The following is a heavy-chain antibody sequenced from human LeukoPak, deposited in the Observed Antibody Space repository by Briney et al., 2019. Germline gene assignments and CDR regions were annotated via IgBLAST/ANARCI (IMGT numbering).Heavy chain of an antibody. CDR3: AAVLTGYRDHFDY. V-gene: IGHV1-69*01. CDR1: GGTFSSYA. Sequence: ASVKVSCKASGGTFSSYAISWVRQAPGQGLEWMGGIIPIFGTANYAQKFQGRVTITADESMSTAYMELSSLRSEDTAVYYCAAVLTGYRDHFDYWGQGTLVTVSS. CDR2: IIPIFGTA. J-gene: IGHJ4*02. D-gene: IGHD3-9*01.